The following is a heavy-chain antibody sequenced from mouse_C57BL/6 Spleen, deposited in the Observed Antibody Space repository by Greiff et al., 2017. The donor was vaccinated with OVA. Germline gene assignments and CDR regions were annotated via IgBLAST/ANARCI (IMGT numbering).Heavy chain of an antibody. CDR1: GYTFTSYD. CDR3: ARPFTTVVAYYAMDY. CDR2: IYPRDGST. V-gene: IGHV1-85*01. J-gene: IGHJ4*01. D-gene: IGHD1-1*01. Sequence: QVQLQQSGPELVKPGASVKLSCKASGYTFTSYDINWVKQRPGQGLEWIGWIYPRDGSTKYNEKFKGKATLTVDTSSSTAYMELHSLTSEDSAVYFCARPFTTVVAYYAMDYWGQGTSVTVSS.